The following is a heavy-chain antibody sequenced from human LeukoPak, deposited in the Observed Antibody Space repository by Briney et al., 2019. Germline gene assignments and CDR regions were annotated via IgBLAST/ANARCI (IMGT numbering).Heavy chain of an antibody. V-gene: IGHV3-7*01. Sequence: GGSLRLSCAASGFSFTNYWMSWVRQAPGKGLEWVANVKEDGTTKQYVDSVKGRFTISRDNAKNSLYLQMDSLRAEDTAVYYCVSQEVVPHWGQGALVSVSS. D-gene: IGHD2-15*01. CDR3: VSQEVVPH. CDR2: VKEDGTTK. J-gene: IGHJ4*02. CDR1: GFSFTNYW.